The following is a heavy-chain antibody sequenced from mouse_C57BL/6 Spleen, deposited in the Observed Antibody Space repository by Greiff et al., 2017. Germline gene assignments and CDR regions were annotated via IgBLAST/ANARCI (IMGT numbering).Heavy chain of an antibody. J-gene: IGHJ4*01. CDR3: TRAGYYSNYYAMDY. Sequence: QVQLQQSGAELVRPGASVTLSCKASGYTFTDYEMYWVKQTPVHGLEWIGAIDPETGGTAYNQKFKGKAILTADKSSSTAYMELRSLTSEDSAVYYCTRAGYYSNYYAMDYWGQGTSVTVSS. V-gene: IGHV1-15*01. CDR2: IDPETGGT. CDR1: GYTFTDYE. D-gene: IGHD2-5*01.